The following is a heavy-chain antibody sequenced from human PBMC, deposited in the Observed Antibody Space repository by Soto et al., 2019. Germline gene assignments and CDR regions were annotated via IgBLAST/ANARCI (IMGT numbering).Heavy chain of an antibody. CDR1: GFTFSSYG. CDR3: ARRVPAAIRDYYYYGMDV. Sequence: GGSLRLSCAASGFTFSSYGMHWVRQAPGKGLEWVAVIWYDGSNKYYADSVKGRFTISRDNSKNTLYLQMNSLRAEDTAVYYCARRVPAAIRDYYYYGMDVWGQGTTVTVSS. CDR2: IWYDGSNK. J-gene: IGHJ6*02. V-gene: IGHV3-33*01. D-gene: IGHD2-2*01.